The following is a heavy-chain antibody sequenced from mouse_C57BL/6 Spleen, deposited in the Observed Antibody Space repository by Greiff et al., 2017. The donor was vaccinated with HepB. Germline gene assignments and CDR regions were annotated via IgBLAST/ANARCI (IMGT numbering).Heavy chain of an antibody. J-gene: IGHJ1*03. CDR2: INPNNGGT. CDR3: ARYGDYDRPDYWYFDV. D-gene: IGHD2-4*01. V-gene: IGHV1-18*01. Sequence: EVQLQQSGPELVKPGASVKIPCKASGYTFTDYNMDWVKQSHGKSLEWIGDINPNNGGTIYNQKFKGKATLTVDKSSSTAYMELRSLTSEDTAVYYCARYGDYDRPDYWYFDVWGTGTTVTVSS. CDR1: GYTFTDYN.